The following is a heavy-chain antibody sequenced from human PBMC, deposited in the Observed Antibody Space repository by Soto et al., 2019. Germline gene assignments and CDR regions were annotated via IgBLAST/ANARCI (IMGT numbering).Heavy chain of an antibody. CDR2: ISSSSSTI. D-gene: IGHD2-15*01. CDR1: GFTFRSYS. Sequence: GGSMGLSCAASGFTFRSYSMNWVRQAPGKGLEWVSYISSSSSTIYYADSVKGRFTISRDNAKNSLYLQMNSVRDEDTAVYYCAREEDIVVVVAAPDYYYGMDVWGQGTTVTVSS. V-gene: IGHV3-48*02. J-gene: IGHJ6*02. CDR3: AREEDIVVVVAAPDYYYGMDV.